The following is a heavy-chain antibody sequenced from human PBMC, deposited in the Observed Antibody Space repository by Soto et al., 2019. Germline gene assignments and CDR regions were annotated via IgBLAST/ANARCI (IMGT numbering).Heavy chain of an antibody. J-gene: IGHJ4*02. D-gene: IGHD2-21*02. Sequence: ASVKVSCKASVYTFTGNSLHWVRQAPGQGLEWMGWIKPNSGGTNYAQNFQGRVTMTGDTSISTVYMELSRLRYDDTAVYYCAPNMNSYSATFIDSWGQGTLVTVSS. CDR2: IKPNSGGT. V-gene: IGHV1-2*02. CDR1: VYTFTGNS. CDR3: APNMNSYSATFIDS.